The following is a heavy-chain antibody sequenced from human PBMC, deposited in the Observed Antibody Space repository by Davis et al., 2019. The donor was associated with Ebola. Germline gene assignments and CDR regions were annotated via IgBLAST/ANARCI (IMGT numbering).Heavy chain of an antibody. CDR2: INHSGST. CDR1: GGSFSGYY. Sequence: SETLSLTCAVYGGSFSGYYWSWIRQPPGKGLEWIGEINHSGSTNYNPSLKSRITISVDTSKNQFSLKLSSVTAADTAVYYCARATYYYYYGMDVWGQGTTVTVSS. CDR3: ARATYYYYYGMDV. J-gene: IGHJ6*02. V-gene: IGHV4-34*01.